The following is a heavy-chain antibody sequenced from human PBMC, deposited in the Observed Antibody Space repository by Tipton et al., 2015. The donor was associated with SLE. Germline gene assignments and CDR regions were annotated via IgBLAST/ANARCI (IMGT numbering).Heavy chain of an antibody. CDR2: IYAGDSDT. D-gene: IGHD4-11*01. V-gene: IGHV5-51*03. CDR1: GYRFSSYW. CDR3: VRAPGGDGHSNFYYYNEMDV. Sequence: QLVQSGAELKKPGESLKISCKGSGYRFSSYWIGWVRQMPGRGLEWMGIIYAGDSDTRYSPSFQGQVTISVDKSISTAYLQWSSLKASDSAVYYCVRAPGGDGHSNFYYYNEMDVWGQGTTVTVSS. J-gene: IGHJ6*02.